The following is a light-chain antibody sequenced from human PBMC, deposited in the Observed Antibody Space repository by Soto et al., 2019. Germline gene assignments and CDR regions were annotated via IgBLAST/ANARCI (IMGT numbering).Light chain of an antibody. Sequence: QSALTQPRSVSGSPGQSVTISCTGTSCDVGTYNYVSWYQHHPGKAPKVIIYDVSKRPSGVPDRFSGSKSANTASLTISGLQAEDEADYYCCSYAGSYSFMFGGGTKVTVL. CDR3: CSYAGSYSFM. J-gene: IGLJ3*02. CDR1: SCDVGTYNY. V-gene: IGLV2-11*01. CDR2: DVS.